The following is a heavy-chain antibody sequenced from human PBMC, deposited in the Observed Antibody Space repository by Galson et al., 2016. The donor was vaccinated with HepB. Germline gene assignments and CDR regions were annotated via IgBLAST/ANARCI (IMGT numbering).Heavy chain of an antibody. CDR3: AKRHEYCPPVGCSVDY. V-gene: IGHV3-30*18. CDR2: DSMDGRRK. J-gene: IGHJ4*02. D-gene: IGHD2/OR15-2a*01. CDR1: GFIFSGYG. Sequence: SLRLSCAGSGFIFSGYGMHWVRQAPGKGLEWVAADSMDGRRKFYADSVKGRFTISRDNSNNMLFLQMSSLRPDDTAVYYCAKRHEYCPPVGCSVDYWGQGTLVPVSS.